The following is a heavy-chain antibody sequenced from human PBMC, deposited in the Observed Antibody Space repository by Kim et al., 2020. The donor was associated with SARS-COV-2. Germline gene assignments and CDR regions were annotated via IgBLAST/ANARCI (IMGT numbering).Heavy chain of an antibody. CDR1: GFTFSSYG. D-gene: IGHD6-19*01. CDR2: ISYDGSNK. J-gene: IGHJ4*02. Sequence: GGSLRLSCAASGFTFSSYGMHWVRQAPGKGLEWVAVISYDGSNKYYADSVKGRFTISRDNSKNTLYLQMNSLRAEDTAVYYCAKWGVAGTRGGSYFDYWGQGTLVTVSS. V-gene: IGHV3-30*18. CDR3: AKWGVAGTRGGSYFDY.